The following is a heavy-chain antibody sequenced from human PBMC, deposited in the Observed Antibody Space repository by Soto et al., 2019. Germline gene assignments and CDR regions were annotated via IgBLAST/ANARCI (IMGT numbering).Heavy chain of an antibody. J-gene: IGHJ1*01. Sequence: SLRLSCAASGFTFDDYAMHWVRQVPGKGLEWVSGINWNSGSIGYGDAVKGRFAISRDNAKNSLHLQMNSLSAEDTAFYYCVKDESINWYSGHFRHWGQGTLVTVSS. CDR1: GFTFDDYA. V-gene: IGHV3-9*01. CDR2: INWNSGSI. D-gene: IGHD6-13*01. CDR3: VKDESINWYSGHFRH.